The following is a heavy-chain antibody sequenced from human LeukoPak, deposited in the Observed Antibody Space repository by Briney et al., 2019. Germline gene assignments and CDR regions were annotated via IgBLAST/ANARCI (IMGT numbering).Heavy chain of an antibody. CDR1: GFTFSSYA. D-gene: IGHD6-13*01. V-gene: IGHV3-21*01. CDR2: ISSTSSYI. J-gene: IGHJ4*02. CDR3: AREVEAAAGTPRSHFDY. Sequence: PGGSLRLSCAASGFTFSSYAMNWVRQAPGKGLEWVSSISSTSSYIYYADSVKGRFTISRDNAKNSLYLQMNSLRAEDTAVYYCAREVEAAAGTPRSHFDYWGQGTLVTVSS.